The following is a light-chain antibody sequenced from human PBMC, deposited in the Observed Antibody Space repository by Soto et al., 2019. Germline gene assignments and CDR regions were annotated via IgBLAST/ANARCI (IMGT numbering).Light chain of an antibody. J-gene: IGKJ2*01. Sequence: EIVLTQSPGTLSLSPGERATLACRARQSFSSSYLAWYQQKPGQAPRLLIYGASSRATGIPDRFSGSGSGTDFTLTISRLEPEDFAVYYCQQYGSSPRTFGQGTKLEIK. CDR3: QQYGSSPRT. CDR2: GAS. CDR1: QSFSSSY. V-gene: IGKV3-20*01.